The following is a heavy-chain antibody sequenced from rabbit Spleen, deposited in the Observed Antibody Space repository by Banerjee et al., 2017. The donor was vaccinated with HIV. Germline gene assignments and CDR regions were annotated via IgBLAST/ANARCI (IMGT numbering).Heavy chain of an antibody. Sequence: QSLEESGGDLVKPGASLTLTCIAPGVSFSGDSYMCWVRQAPGKGLEWIACIDAGSSGFTYFANWAKGRFTISKTSSTTVTLQMTSLTAADTATYFCARDTSSSFSSYGMDLWGPGTLVTVS. J-gene: IGHJ6*01. V-gene: IGHV1S40*01. CDR2: IDAGSSGFT. CDR3: ARDTSSSFSSYGMDL. CDR1: GVSFSGDSY. D-gene: IGHD1-1*01.